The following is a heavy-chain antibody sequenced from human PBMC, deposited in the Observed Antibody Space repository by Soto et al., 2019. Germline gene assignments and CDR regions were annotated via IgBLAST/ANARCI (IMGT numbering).Heavy chain of an antibody. CDR1: GGSISSSSYY. V-gene: IGHV4-39*01. Sequence: PSETLSLTCTVSGGSISSSSYYWGWIRQPPGKGLEWIGSIYYSGSTYYNPSLKSRVTISVDTSKNQFSLKLSSVTAADTAVYYCAVIAARRPGGFDYWGQGTLVTVSS. J-gene: IGHJ4*02. D-gene: IGHD6-6*01. CDR2: IYYSGST. CDR3: AVIAARRPGGFDY.